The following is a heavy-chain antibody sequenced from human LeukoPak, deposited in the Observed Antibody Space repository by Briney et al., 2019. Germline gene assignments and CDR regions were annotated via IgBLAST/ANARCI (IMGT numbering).Heavy chain of an antibody. V-gene: IGHV1-69*13. J-gene: IGHJ4*02. Sequence: SVKVPCKASGGTFSSYAISWVRQAPGQGLEWMGGIIPIFGTANYAQKFQGRVTITADESTSTAYMELSSLRSEDTAVYYCARASSGWYLFDYWGQGTLVTVSS. CDR1: GGTFSSYA. CDR2: IIPIFGTA. D-gene: IGHD6-19*01. CDR3: ARASSGWYLFDY.